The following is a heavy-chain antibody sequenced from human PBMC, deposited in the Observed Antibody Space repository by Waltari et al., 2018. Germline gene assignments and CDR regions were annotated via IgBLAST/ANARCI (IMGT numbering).Heavy chain of an antibody. CDR3: AGGDGGYYYYKMDV. CDR1: GVSFTCDS. V-gene: IGHV1-69*02. CDR2: IMPDISET. D-gene: IGHD3-10*01. Sequence: QVQLVQSGAEAKKPGSSVRVSCRASGVSFTCDSVNWVRQAPGKGLEWMGRIMPDISETKYAVKFQGRITITADKSTGTVYMELSSLRSDDTAVYYCAGGDGGYYYYKMDVWGQGTTVTVSS. J-gene: IGHJ6*03.